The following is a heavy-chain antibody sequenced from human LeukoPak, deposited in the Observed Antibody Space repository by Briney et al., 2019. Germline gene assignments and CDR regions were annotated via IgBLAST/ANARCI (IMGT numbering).Heavy chain of an antibody. CDR2: ISSSSSYI. D-gene: IGHD6-13*01. Sequence: GGSLRLSCTTSGFTFSSSAMSWVRQAPGKGLEWVSSISSSSSYIYYADSVKGRFTISRDNAKNSLYLQMNSLRAEDTAVYYCARESGIAAASYAFDIWGQGTMVTVSS. CDR1: GFTFSSSA. J-gene: IGHJ3*02. V-gene: IGHV3-21*01. CDR3: ARESGIAAASYAFDI.